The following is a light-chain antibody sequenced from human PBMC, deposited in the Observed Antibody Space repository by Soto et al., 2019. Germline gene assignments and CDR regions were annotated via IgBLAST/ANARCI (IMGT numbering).Light chain of an antibody. CDR1: SGHSSYA. V-gene: IGLV4-69*01. CDR3: QTWGSGIQV. CDR2: LNSDGSH. Sequence: QTVVTQSPSASASLGASVKLTCTLSSGHSSYAIAWHQQQPEKGPRYLMKLNSDGSHSKGDGIPDRFSGSSSGAERYLTISSLQSEDEADYYFQTWGSGIQVFGGGTQLTVL. J-gene: IGLJ2*01.